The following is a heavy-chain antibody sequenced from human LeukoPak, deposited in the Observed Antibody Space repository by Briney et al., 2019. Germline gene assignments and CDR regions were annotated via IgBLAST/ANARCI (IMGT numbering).Heavy chain of an antibody. CDR2: ISNDGSIQ. CDR3: ARGPDPVVRGPRRAFDL. D-gene: IGHD3-10*01. J-gene: IGHJ3*01. Sequence: GRSLRLPCAASGFTFRYCAMHWVRQAPGKGLEWVAVISNDGSIQYYTDSVKGRFIISRDDSKNRMCLQMNSLRVDDTALYYCARGPDPVVRGPRRAFDLWGQGTRVTVSS. CDR1: GFTFRYCA. V-gene: IGHV3-30-3*01.